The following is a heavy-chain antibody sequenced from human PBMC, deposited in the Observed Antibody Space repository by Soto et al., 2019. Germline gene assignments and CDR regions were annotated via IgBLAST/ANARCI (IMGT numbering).Heavy chain of an antibody. CDR3: ARVPMLWYYYGMDV. J-gene: IGHJ6*02. Sequence: QVQLVQSGAEVKKPGSSVKVSCKASGGTFSSYAISWVRQAPGQGLEWMGGLIPIFGTANYAQKFQGRVTXXAXEXXSTAYLELSSLRSEDAAVYYCARVPMLWYYYGMDVWGQGTTVTVSS. D-gene: IGHD2-2*01. CDR2: LIPIFGTA. V-gene: IGHV1-69*12. CDR1: GGTFSSYA.